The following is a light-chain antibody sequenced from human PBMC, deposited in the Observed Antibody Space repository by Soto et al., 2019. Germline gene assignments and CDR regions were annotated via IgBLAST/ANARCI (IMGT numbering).Light chain of an antibody. CDR2: GAS. V-gene: IGKV3-15*01. Sequence: EIVMTQSPATLSVSPGESATLSCRASQSVSSNLAWYQQKPGQAPRLLIYGASTRATGIPARFSGSGSGTEFTLTISSRQPEDFAVYYCQQYNNWPRTFGQGTKLEIK. CDR3: QQYNNWPRT. CDR1: QSVSSN. J-gene: IGKJ2*01.